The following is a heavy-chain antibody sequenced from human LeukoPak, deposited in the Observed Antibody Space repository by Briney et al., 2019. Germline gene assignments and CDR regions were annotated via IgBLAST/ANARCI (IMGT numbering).Heavy chain of an antibody. J-gene: IGHJ4*02. CDR1: GGSISSYY. Sequence: SETLSLTCTVSGGSISSYYWSWVRQPPGKGLEWIGDIYYSGSSNYNPSLTSRGTISVDTSQNHFSLKLSSVPAAEQAVYYCARARGYSYGSIRFDYWGEGTLVTVSS. CDR2: IYYSGSS. D-gene: IGHD5-18*01. CDR3: ARARGYSYGSIRFDY. V-gene: IGHV4-59*01.